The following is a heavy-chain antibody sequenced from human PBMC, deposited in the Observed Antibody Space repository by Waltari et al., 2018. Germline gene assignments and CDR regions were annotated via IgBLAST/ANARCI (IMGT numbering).Heavy chain of an antibody. D-gene: IGHD5-12*01. J-gene: IGHJ4*02. Sequence: EVQLVESGGGLIPPGGSLRLSCAASGFNINYNYMSWVRQAPGKGLGWVSVIYAGSVGTFYAESVKGRFTVSRDNSKNTLYLDLNSLTAEDSAVYYCARAGLGSPLQWQQLLDSWGRGTLVTVSS. CDR2: IYAGSVGT. CDR1: GFNINYNY. CDR3: ARAGLGSPLQWQQLLDS. V-gene: IGHV3-53*01.